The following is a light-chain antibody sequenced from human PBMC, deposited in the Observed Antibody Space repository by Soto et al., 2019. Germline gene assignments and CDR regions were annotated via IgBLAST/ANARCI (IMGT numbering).Light chain of an antibody. Sequence: DIQMTQSPSTLSASVGDRVTITCRASQTISTWVAWYQQKPGTAPKLLRYDASRLESGVPSRFSGSGSGTEFTLTISSLQPDDFATYYCQQYNSYWTFGQGTKVEIK. V-gene: IGKV1-5*01. CDR3: QQYNSYWT. CDR1: QTISTW. J-gene: IGKJ1*01. CDR2: DAS.